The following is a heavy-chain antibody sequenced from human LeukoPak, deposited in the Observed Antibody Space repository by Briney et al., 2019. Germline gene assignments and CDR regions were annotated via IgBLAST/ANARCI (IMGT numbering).Heavy chain of an antibody. CDR3: ARGLQERYYYDSSGASRWDAFDI. D-gene: IGHD3-22*01. CDR1: GFTLSSYE. CDR2: ISSSGSTI. V-gene: IGHV3-48*03. Sequence: GGSLRLSCAASGFTLSSYEMTWVRQAPGKGLEWVSYISSSGSTIYYADSVKGRFTISRDNSKNTLYLQMNSLRAEDTAVYYCARGLQERYYYDSSGASRWDAFDIWGQGTMVTVSS. J-gene: IGHJ3*02.